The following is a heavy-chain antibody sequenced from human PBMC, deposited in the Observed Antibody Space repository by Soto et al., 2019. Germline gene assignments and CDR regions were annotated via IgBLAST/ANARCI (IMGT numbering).Heavy chain of an antibody. D-gene: IGHD5-18*01. CDR3: LGGIGYSYGYHAFDL. V-gene: IGHV3-30-3*01. CDR2: ISADGDTK. J-gene: IGHJ3*01. Sequence: GGSLRLSCAASGFTFSNNILHWVRQAPGKGLEWLAFISADGDTKYYADSVKGRFTISRDNSKNTLYLQLNSLRREDTSVYYCLGGIGYSYGYHAFDLWGQGTMVTVSS. CDR1: GFTFSNNI.